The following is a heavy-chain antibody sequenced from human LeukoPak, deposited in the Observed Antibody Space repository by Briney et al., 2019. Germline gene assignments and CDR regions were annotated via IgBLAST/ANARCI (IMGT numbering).Heavy chain of an antibody. CDR3: ARGGGYSSSWSYYYGMDV. Sequence: ASVKVSCKASGYTFTSYDINWVRQATGQGLEWMGWMNPNSGNTGYAQKFQGRVTMTRNTSISTAYMELSSLRSEDTAAYYCARGGGYSSSWSYYYGMDVWGQGTTVTVSS. J-gene: IGHJ6*02. CDR2: MNPNSGNT. CDR1: GYTFTSYD. V-gene: IGHV1-8*01. D-gene: IGHD6-13*01.